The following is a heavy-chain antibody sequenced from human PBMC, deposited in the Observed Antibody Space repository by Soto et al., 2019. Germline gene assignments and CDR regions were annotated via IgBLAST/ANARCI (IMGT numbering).Heavy chain of an antibody. V-gene: IGHV3-53*04. D-gene: IGHD1-1*01. Sequence: EEQLVESGGDLVQPGGSLRLSCVASGFSVSSGYMNWVRQAPGKGPEWVSVIYRGGTTYEADFVKGRFTISRHDSKNTLYLQMNSLRPEATAVYHCARANDFNAFDIWGPGTMVTVSS. CDR3: ARANDFNAFDI. CDR1: GFSVSSGY. J-gene: IGHJ3*02. CDR2: IYRGGTT.